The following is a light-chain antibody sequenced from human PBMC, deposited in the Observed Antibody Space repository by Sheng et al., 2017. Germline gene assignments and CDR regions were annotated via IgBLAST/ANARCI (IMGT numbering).Light chain of an antibody. J-gene: IGKJ1*01. CDR3: QQYGSSPRT. V-gene: IGKV3-20*01. Sequence: IVLTQSPGTLSLSPGERATLSCKASQSMSSSYLVWYQQKPGQTPRLLIYGASNRATGIPDRFSGSGSGTDFTLTISRLEPEDFVVYYCQQYGSSPRTFGQGTKVEIK. CDR1: QSMSSSY. CDR2: GAS.